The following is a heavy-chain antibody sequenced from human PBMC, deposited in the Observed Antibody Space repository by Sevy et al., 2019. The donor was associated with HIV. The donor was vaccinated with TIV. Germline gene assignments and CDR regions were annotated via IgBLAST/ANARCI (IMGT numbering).Heavy chain of an antibody. V-gene: IGHV3-11*01. J-gene: IGHJ4*02. Sequence: GGSLRLSCAASGFTFSDYYMSWIRQAPGKGLEWVSYISSSGSTIYYADSVKGRFTISRDNAKNSLYLQMNSLRAEDTTVYYCARDRDGYSRATFDYWGQGTLVTVSS. CDR2: ISSSGSTI. D-gene: IGHD2-15*01. CDR3: ARDRDGYSRATFDY. CDR1: GFTFSDYY.